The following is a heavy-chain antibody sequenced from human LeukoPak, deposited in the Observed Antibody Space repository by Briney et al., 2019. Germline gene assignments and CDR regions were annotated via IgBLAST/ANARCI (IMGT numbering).Heavy chain of an antibody. D-gene: IGHD3-22*01. CDR1: GFTFSSYA. CDR3: AKSTLMIVVAYDAFDI. Sequence: GGSLRLSCAASGFTFSSYAMSWVRQAPEKGLEWVSAISGNGGSTYYVDSVKGRFTISRDNSKDTVFLEMNSLRAEDTAVYYCAKSTLMIVVAYDAFDIWGQGTMVTVSS. J-gene: IGHJ3*02. V-gene: IGHV3-23*01. CDR2: ISGNGGST.